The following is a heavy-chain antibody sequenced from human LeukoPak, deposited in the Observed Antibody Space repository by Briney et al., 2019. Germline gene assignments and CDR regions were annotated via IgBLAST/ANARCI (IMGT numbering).Heavy chain of an antibody. CDR2: INSDGGST. Sequence: GGSLRLSCAASGFTFSSYWMHWVRQAPGKGLVWVSRINSDGGSTSCADSVKGRFTISRDNAKNTLYMQMNSLRAEDTAVYYCATLLYYDHAFDIWGQGTMVTVSS. CDR1: GFTFSSYW. V-gene: IGHV3-74*01. J-gene: IGHJ3*02. CDR3: ATLLYYDHAFDI. D-gene: IGHD3-22*01.